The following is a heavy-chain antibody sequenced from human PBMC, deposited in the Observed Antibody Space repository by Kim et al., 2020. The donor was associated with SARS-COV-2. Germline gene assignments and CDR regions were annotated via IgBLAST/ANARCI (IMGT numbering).Heavy chain of an antibody. Sequence: LKSRVTVSVDTSKNQFSLKLTTVTAADTAVYYCARRLSNTSGWGSPCCELWGQGILVTVSS. CDR3: ARRLSNTSGWGSPCCEL. V-gene: IGHV4-30-2*04. D-gene: IGHD3-10*01. J-gene: IGHJ4*02.